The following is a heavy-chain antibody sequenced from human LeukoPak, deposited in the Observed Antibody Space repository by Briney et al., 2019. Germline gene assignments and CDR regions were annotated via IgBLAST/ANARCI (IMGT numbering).Heavy chain of an antibody. D-gene: IGHD6-19*01. CDR1: GFTFDDYA. CDR2: ISWNSGSI. V-gene: IGHV3-9*01. J-gene: IGHJ5*02. Sequence: PGGSLRLSCAASGFTFDDYAMHWVRQAPGKGLEWVSGISWNSGSIGYADSVKGRFTISRDNAKNSLYLQMNSLRAEDTALYYCAKDRGSSGHLNWFDPWGQETLVTVSS. CDR3: AKDRGSSGHLNWFDP.